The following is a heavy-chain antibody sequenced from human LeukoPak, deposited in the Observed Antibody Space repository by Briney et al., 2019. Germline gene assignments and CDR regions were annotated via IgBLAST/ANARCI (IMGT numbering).Heavy chain of an antibody. V-gene: IGHV1-24*01. J-gene: IGHJ3*02. Sequence: ASVKVSCKVSGYSFIDYFITWVRQAPGKGLEWMGWFDPEDGETIYAQKFQGRVTMTEDTSSDTAYMELSSLRSDDTAVYYCAAEKDTAMVRGAFDIWGLGTMVTVSS. D-gene: IGHD5-18*01. CDR3: AAEKDTAMVRGAFDI. CDR1: GYSFIDYF. CDR2: FDPEDGET.